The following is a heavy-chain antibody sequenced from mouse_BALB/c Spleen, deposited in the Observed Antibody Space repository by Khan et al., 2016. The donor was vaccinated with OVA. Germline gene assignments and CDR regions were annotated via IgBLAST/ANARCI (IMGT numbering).Heavy chain of an antibody. CDR3: ARDGRQYYGYAAMDY. CDR1: GFTFTDYY. CDR2: IRNKANYYTT. V-gene: IGHV7-3*02. Sequence: EVELVESGGGLIQPGGSLRLSCATSGFTFTDYYMSWVSQPPGKALEWLGFIRNKANYYTTENITSVKGWFTISSDDSQSILYLQINTLRAEDSATYFCARDGRQYYGYAAMDYWGQGTSVTVSS. J-gene: IGHJ4*01. D-gene: IGHD1-2*01.